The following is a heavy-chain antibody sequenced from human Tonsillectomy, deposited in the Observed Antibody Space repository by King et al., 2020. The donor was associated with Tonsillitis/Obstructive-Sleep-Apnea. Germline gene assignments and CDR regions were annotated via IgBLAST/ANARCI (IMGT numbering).Heavy chain of an antibody. CDR1: GGSISSYY. CDR2: IYYSGST. CDR3: ARGREYYDSSGYYVDYYYYYMDV. D-gene: IGHD3-22*01. Sequence: VQLQESGPGLVKPSETLSLTCTVSGGSISSYYWSWIRQPPGKGLEWIGYIYYSGSTNYNPSLKSRVTISVDTSKNQFSLKLSSVTAADTAVYYCARGREYYDSSGYYVDYYYYYMDVWGKGTTVTVSS. V-gene: IGHV4-59*01. J-gene: IGHJ6*03.